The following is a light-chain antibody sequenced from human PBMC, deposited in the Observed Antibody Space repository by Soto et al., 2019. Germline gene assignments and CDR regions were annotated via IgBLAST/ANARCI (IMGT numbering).Light chain of an antibody. Sequence: DTVMTQSPLSLPVTPGEPASISCRSSQSLLHSNGYNYLDWYLQKPGQSPQLLIYLGSNRASGVPDRFSGSGSGTDCTLKISRVEAEDVGVYYCMQALQTPPWTFGQGTKVEIK. J-gene: IGKJ1*01. CDR2: LGS. CDR3: MQALQTPPWT. CDR1: QSLLHSNGYNY. V-gene: IGKV2-28*01.